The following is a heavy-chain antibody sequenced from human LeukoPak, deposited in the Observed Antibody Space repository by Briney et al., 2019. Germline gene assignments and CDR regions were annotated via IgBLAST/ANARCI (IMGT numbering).Heavy chain of an antibody. CDR1: GFTFNNYA. CDR3: GKTTTGYSSGRYPGWPVDY. Sequence: GGSLRLSCAASGFTFNNYAMYWVRQAPGKGPEWVSGIFGSGGSAHYADSVKGRFTISRDNSKNTVYLQMDSLRVEDTAVYYCGKTTTGYSSGRYPGWPVDYWGQGTLVTVSS. CDR2: IFGSGGSA. J-gene: IGHJ4*02. V-gene: IGHV3-23*01. D-gene: IGHD6-19*01.